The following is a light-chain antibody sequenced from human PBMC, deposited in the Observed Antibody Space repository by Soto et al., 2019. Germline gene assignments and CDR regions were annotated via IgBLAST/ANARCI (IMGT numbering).Light chain of an antibody. CDR2: GAS. V-gene: IGKV3-11*01. Sequence: LSMSPATLSLTKRERATLSCSSSQSVSSYLAWYQQKPGQAPRLLIYGASTGATGIPARFSGSGSGTDFTLTITSLEPEDFAVYYCQQRSNWPPTVGQGGKVDI. J-gene: IGKJ1*01. CDR1: QSVSSY. CDR3: QQRSNWPPT.